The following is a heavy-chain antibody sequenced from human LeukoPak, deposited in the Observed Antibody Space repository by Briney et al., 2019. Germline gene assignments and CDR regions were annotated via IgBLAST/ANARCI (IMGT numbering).Heavy chain of an antibody. CDR2: IFKDGTTT. Sequence: GGSLRLSCAASGFTFSNSWMHWVRQAPGKGLVWVSRIFKDGTTTTYADSVKGRFSISRDNAKSTLFLQMNSLRAEDTAVYYCVREGTGYYMDVWGRGTTVTVSS. CDR1: GFTFSNSW. D-gene: IGHD1/OR15-1a*01. J-gene: IGHJ6*03. CDR3: VREGTGYYMDV. V-gene: IGHV3-74*01.